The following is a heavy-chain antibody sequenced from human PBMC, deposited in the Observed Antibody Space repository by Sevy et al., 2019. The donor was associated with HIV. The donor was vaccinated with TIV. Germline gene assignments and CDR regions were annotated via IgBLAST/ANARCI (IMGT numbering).Heavy chain of an antibody. CDR3: ARGVHGSGSADYYYYGMDV. D-gene: IGHD3-10*01. Sequence: GGSLRLSCAASGFTVSSNYMSWVRQAPGKGLEWVSVIYSGGSTYYADSVKGRFTISRDNCKNTLYLQMNSLRAEDTAGYYGARGVHGSGSADYYYYGMDVWGQGTTVTVSS. V-gene: IGHV3-53*01. J-gene: IGHJ6*02. CDR2: IYSGGST. CDR1: GFTVSSNY.